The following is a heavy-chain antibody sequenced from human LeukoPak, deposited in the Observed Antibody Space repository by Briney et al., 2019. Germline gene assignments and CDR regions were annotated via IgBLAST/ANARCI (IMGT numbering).Heavy chain of an antibody. CDR3: ASSTYYYDSSGYQYYFDY. V-gene: IGHV4-31*03. D-gene: IGHD3-22*01. Sequence: SQTLSLTCTVSGGSISSGGYYWSWIRQHPGKGLEWIGYIYYSGSTYYNPSLKSRVTISVDTSKNQFSLKLGSVTAADTAVYYCASSTYYYDSSGYQYYFDYWGQGTLVTVSS. CDR2: IYYSGST. CDR1: GGSISSGGYY. J-gene: IGHJ4*02.